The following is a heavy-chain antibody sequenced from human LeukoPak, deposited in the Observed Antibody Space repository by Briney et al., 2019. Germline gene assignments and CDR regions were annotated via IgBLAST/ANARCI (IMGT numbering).Heavy chain of an antibody. CDR2: ISGDGRNI. Sequence: GGSLRLSCVASGFTFSSYWMHWVRQDPRKGLVWVSRISGDGRNINYADSVRGRFTISRDNSKNTLYLQMNSLRAEDTAVYYCARAVGYYYGMDVWGQGTTATVSS. J-gene: IGHJ6*02. D-gene: IGHD1-26*01. CDR1: GFTFSSYW. CDR3: ARAVGYYYGMDV. V-gene: IGHV3-74*01.